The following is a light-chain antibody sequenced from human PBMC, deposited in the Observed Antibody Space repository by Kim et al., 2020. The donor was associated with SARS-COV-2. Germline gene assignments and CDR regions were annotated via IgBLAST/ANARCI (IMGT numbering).Light chain of an antibody. CDR1: SSDVGAYNY. CDR3: SSYTSSSTLWV. V-gene: IGLV2-14*01. CDR2: DVS. J-gene: IGLJ1*01. Sequence: QSALTQPASVSGSPEQSITIPYTGTSSDVGAYNYVSWYQQHPGKAPKFMIYDVSKRPSGVSNRFSGSKSGNTASLTISGLQAEDEADYYCSSYTSSSTLWVFGTGTKVTVL.